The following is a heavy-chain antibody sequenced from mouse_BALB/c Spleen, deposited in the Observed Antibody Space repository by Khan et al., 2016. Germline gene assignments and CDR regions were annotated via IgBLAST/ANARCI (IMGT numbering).Heavy chain of an antibody. V-gene: IGHV9-3*02. J-gene: IGHJ3*01. Sequence: QIQLVQSGPELKKPGETVKISCKASGYTFTNYGMNWVKQAPGKGLKWMGWIPTNTGEPTYAEEFKGRFAFSLETSASTAYLQINNLKNEDTATDFCAEEYYGSNWFAYWGQGTLVTVSA. D-gene: IGHD1-1*01. CDR1: GYTFTNYG. CDR2: IPTNTGEP. CDR3: AEEYYGSNWFAY.